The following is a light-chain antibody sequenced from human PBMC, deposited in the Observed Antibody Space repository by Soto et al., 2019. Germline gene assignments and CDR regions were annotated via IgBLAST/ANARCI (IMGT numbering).Light chain of an antibody. CDR2: GTS. Sequence: EVVLTQSPGTLSLSPGDRATLSCRASQSVSSGFLAWYQQKPGQAPRLLIYGTSTRAIGVPDRFSGSGSGTDFTLTISRLETEDFAVYFCQQYGSSPYTFGQGTKLEIK. CDR1: QSVSSGF. J-gene: IGKJ2*01. CDR3: QQYGSSPYT. V-gene: IGKV3-20*01.